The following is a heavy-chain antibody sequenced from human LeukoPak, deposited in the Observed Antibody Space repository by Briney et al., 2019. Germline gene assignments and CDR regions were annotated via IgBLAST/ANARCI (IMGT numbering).Heavy chain of an antibody. CDR3: ARVGYSYGPPRYFDY. CDR1: GFTFSSYW. D-gene: IGHD5-18*01. J-gene: IGHJ4*02. V-gene: IGHV3-7*01. Sequence: SGGSLRPSCAASGFTFSSYWMSWVRQAPGKGLEWVANIEQDGSEKYYVDSVKGRFTISRDNAKNSPYLQMNSLRAEDTAVYYCARVGYSYGPPRYFDYWGQGTLVTVSS. CDR2: IEQDGSEK.